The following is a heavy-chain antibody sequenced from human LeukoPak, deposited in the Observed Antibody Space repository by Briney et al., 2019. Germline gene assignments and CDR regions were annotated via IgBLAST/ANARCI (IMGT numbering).Heavy chain of an antibody. D-gene: IGHD2-8*02. CDR1: GFTFSTFA. J-gene: IGHJ4*02. V-gene: IGHV3-23*01. Sequence: SGGSLRLSCAASGFTFSTFAMIWVRQPPGKGLEWVSSIFPGGGEIHYADSVRGRFTISRDNSKSTLSLQVNNLRAEDTAIYYCATYRQVLLPFESWGQGTLVTVSS. CDR3: ATYRQVLLPFES. CDR2: IFPGGGEI.